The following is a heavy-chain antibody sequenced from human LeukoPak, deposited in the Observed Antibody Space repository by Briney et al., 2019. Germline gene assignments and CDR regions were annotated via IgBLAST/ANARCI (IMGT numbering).Heavy chain of an antibody. CDR3: GTTSYYYDSPDY. CDR2: IYYSWDT. V-gene: IGHV4-39*01. J-gene: IGHJ4*02. CDR1: GGSISSTSYY. Sequence: SETLSLTCTVSGGSISSTSYYWGWIRQPPGKGLEWIGSIYYSWDTYYNPSLKSRVTISVDTSKNQFSLKLSSVTAADTAVYYCGTTSYYYDSPDYWGQGTLVTVSS. D-gene: IGHD3-22*01.